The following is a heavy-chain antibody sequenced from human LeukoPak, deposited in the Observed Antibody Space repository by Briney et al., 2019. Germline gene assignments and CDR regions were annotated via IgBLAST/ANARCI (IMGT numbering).Heavy chain of an antibody. J-gene: IGHJ4*02. D-gene: IGHD6-6*01. V-gene: IGHV3-21*01. Sequence: GGSLRLSCAASGFTLNTYNMNWVRQAPGKGLEWVSSISSSSSYIYYADSVKGRFTISRDNAKNSLYLQMNSLRAEDTAVYYCARWAGGSSSNWGQGTLVTVSS. CDR3: ARWAGGSSSN. CDR2: ISSSSSYI. CDR1: GFTLNTYN.